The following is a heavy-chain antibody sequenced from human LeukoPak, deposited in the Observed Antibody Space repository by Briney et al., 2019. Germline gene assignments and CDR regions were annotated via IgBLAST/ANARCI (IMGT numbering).Heavy chain of an antibody. Sequence: GGSLRLSCAASGFTFSSYAMSWVRQAPGKGLEWVSAISGSGGSTYYADSVKGRFTISRDNSKNTLYLQMNSLRAADTAVYYCARDWAHGSYYNCYFDYWGQGTLVSVSS. J-gene: IGHJ4*02. CDR3: ARDWAHGSYYNCYFDY. CDR2: ISGSGGST. V-gene: IGHV3-23*01. CDR1: GFTFSSYA. D-gene: IGHD3-10*01.